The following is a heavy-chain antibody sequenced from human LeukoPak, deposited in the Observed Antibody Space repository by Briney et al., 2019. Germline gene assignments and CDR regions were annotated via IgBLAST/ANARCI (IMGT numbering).Heavy chain of an antibody. V-gene: IGHV4-4*07. J-gene: IGHJ4*02. CDR1: GGSITSDY. D-gene: IGHD4-23*01. CDR3: AGDYGGNSGFAL. Sequence: SETLSLTCTVSGGSITSDYWSWVRQPAGKTLEWIGRIYGSGSANYNPSLKSRVTMSVDTSKNQFSLKMSSVTAADTAVYYCAGDYGGNSGFALWGQGTLVTVSS. CDR2: IYGSGSA.